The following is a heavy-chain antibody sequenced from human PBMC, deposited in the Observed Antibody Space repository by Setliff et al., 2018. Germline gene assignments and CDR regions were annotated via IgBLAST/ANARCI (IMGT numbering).Heavy chain of an antibody. Sequence: SETLSLTCTVSGGSISSGGYYWSWIRQHPGKGLEWIGYTYYSGSTYYNPSLKSRVTISVDTSKNQFSLKLSSVTAADTAVYYCARKNQLRHYNWFDPWGQGTLVTVSS. J-gene: IGHJ5*02. CDR3: ARKNQLRHYNWFDP. CDR1: GGSISSGGYY. V-gene: IGHV4-31*03. D-gene: IGHD2-2*01. CDR2: TYYSGST.